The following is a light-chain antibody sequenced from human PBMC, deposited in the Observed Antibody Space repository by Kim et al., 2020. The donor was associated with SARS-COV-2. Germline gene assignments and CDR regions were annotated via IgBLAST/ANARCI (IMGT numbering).Light chain of an antibody. J-gene: IGKJ1*01. Sequence: APGDSATLSCRASQSVGGNNLAWYQQKPGQAPRLLIYRASSRPTGVPDRVSGSGSGTDFTLTISGLEPEDFAVYHCQQYGSSPWTFGQGTKVDIK. CDR1: QSVGGNN. CDR3: QQYGSSPWT. V-gene: IGKV3-20*01. CDR2: RAS.